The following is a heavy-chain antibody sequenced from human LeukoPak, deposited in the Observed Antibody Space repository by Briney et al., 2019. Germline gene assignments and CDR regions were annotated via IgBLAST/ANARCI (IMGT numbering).Heavy chain of an antibody. J-gene: IGHJ4*02. CDR1: GYTFTSYP. D-gene: IGHD1-26*01. Sequence: GASVKVSCKASGYTFTSYPINWVRQAPGQGLEWMGWINTSTGNPTYVQGFTGRFVFSLDTSVSTAYLQISSLKAEDTAVYYCARTASGNYGNFDLWGQGTLVTVSS. CDR3: ARTASGNYGNFDL. V-gene: IGHV7-4-1*02. CDR2: INTSTGNP.